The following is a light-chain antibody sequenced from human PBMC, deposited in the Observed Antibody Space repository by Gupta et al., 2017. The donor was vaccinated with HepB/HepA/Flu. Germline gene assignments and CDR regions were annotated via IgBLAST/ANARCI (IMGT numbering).Light chain of an antibody. CDR1: TGAVTSGHY. CDR3: LLHFSDNVI. CDR2: DTA. V-gene: IGLV7-46*01. J-gene: IGLJ2*01. Sequence: QAVVTQEPSLTVSPGGTVALTCGSSTGAVTSGHYPYWFQQKPGQAPRTLIYDTANKHSWTPARFSGSLLGGKAALTLSGAQPEDEADYYCLLHFSDNVIFGGGTKLTVL.